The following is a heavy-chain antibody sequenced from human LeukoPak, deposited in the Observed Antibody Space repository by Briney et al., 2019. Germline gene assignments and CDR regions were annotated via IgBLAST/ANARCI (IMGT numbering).Heavy chain of an antibody. V-gene: IGHV3-30*02. CDR2: IRYDGSNK. CDR3: AKDRPRPSTIFGVVS. D-gene: IGHD3-3*01. J-gene: IGHJ4*02. CDR1: GFTFSSYG. Sequence: GGSLRLSCAASGFTFSSYGMHWVRQAPGKGLEWVAFIRYDGSNKYYADSVKGRFTISRDNSKNTLYLQMNSLRAEDTAVYYCAKDRPRPSTIFGVVSWGQGTLVTVSS.